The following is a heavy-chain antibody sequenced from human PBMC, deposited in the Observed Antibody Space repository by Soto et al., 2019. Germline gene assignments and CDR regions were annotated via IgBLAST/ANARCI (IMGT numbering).Heavy chain of an antibody. D-gene: IGHD3-16*01. Sequence: QVQLVQSGDEVKKPGASVKVSCKASGYIFVNYGIAWVRQAPGQGLEWLGWISPYTGNTHYASKVQGRITLTTDTXXSTAFMDRGSLTSADTAVYYCAMVDNYVTPTPQDVWGQGTTVTVSS. J-gene: IGHJ6*02. CDR2: ISPYTGNT. V-gene: IGHV1-18*01. CDR3: AMVDNYVTPTPQDV. CDR1: GYIFVNYG.